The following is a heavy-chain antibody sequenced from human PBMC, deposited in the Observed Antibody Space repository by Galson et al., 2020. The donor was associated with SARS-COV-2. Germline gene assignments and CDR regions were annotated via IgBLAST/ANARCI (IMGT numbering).Heavy chain of an antibody. CDR2: FDPEDGET. CDR3: ATAAYYYGSGSYYMNYVDY. J-gene: IGHJ4*02. D-gene: IGHD3-10*01. Sequence: ASVKVSCKVSGYTLTELSMHWVRQAPGKGLEWMGGFDPEDGETIYAQKFQGRVTMTEDTSTDTAYMELSSLRSEDTAVYYCATAAYYYGSGSYYMNYVDYWGQGTLVTVSS. V-gene: IGHV1-24*01. CDR1: GYTLTELS.